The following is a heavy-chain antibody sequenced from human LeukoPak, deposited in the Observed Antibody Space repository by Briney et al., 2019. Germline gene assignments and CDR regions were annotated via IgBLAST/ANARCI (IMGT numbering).Heavy chain of an antibody. Sequence: ASVKVSCKASGYTFTSYGISWVRQAPGQGLEWMGWISAYNGNTNYAQKLQGRVTMTTDTSTSTAYMELRSLRSDDTAVYFCARREGANPQLGLVWAFDIWGQGTMVTVSS. CDR3: ARREGANPQLGLVWAFDI. CDR2: ISAYNGNT. J-gene: IGHJ3*02. D-gene: IGHD5-18*01. CDR1: GYTFTSYG. V-gene: IGHV1-18*01.